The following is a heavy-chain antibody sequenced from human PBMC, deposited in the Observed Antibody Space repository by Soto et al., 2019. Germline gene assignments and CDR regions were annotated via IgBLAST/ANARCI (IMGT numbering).Heavy chain of an antibody. J-gene: IGHJ6*02. D-gene: IGHD6-13*01. V-gene: IGHV4-61*01. CDR1: GGSVSSGSYY. CDR2: IYYSGST. CDR3: ARDLRSSPTSTYYDYGMDV. Sequence: SETLSLTCNVSGGSVSSGSYYWSWIRQPPGKGLEWIGYIYYSGSTNYNPSLKSRVTISVDTSKNQFSLKLSSVTAADTAVYYCARDLRSSPTSTYYDYGMDVWGQGTTVTVSS.